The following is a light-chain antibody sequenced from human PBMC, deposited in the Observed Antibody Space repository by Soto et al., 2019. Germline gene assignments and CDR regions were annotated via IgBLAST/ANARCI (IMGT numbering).Light chain of an antibody. CDR1: SSDVGVYNY. J-gene: IGLJ2*01. V-gene: IGLV2-14*03. Sequence: QSALTQPACVSGSPGQSITISCTGTSSDVGVYNYVSWYQQHPGEAPKLMIYDVNDRPSGVSNRFSGSKSGNTASLTISGLQAEDEVDYYCSSYTTSSTVVFGGGTKVTVL. CDR2: DVN. CDR3: SSYTTSSTVV.